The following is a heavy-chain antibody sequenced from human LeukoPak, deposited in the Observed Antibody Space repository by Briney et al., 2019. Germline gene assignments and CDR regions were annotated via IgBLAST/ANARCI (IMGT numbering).Heavy chain of an antibody. V-gene: IGHV1-46*03. D-gene: IGHD5-18*01. CDR3: ARAPPSGQLWSPSNY. CDR2: INPSGGST. Sequence: GASVKVSCKASGYTFTSYYMHWVRQAPGQGLEWMGIINPSGGSTSYAQKFQGRVTMTRDTSTSTVYMELSSLRSEDTAVYYCARAPPSGQLWSPSNYWGQGTLVTVSS. J-gene: IGHJ4*02. CDR1: GYTFTSYY.